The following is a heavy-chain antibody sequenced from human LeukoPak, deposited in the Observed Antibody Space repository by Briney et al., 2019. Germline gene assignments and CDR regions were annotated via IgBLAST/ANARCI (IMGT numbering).Heavy chain of an antibody. CDR1: GGSIGSGGYY. Sequence: PSETLSLTCTVSGGSIGSGGYYWSWIRQHPGKGLEWIGYIYYSGSTYYNPSLKSRVTISVDTSKNQFSLKLSSVTAADTAVYYCARGKRSENFDYWGQGTLVTVSS. CDR2: IYYSGST. J-gene: IGHJ4*02. CDR3: ARGKRSENFDY. V-gene: IGHV4-31*03.